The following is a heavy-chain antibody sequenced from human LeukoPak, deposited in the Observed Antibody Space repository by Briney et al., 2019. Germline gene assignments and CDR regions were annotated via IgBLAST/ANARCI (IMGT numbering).Heavy chain of an antibody. V-gene: IGHV4-61*02. J-gene: IGHJ4*02. CDR3: ARGARGIAVAGL. Sequence: SETLSLTCTVSGGSISSGGYYWNWIRQPAGKGLEWIGRIYTSGSTNYNSSLKSRVTISVDTSKNQFSLKLSSVTAADTAVYYCARGARGIAVAGLWGQGTLVTVSS. D-gene: IGHD6-19*01. CDR1: GGSISSGGYY. CDR2: IYTSGST.